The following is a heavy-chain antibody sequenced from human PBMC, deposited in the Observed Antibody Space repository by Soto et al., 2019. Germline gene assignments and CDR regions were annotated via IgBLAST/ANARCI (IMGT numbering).Heavy chain of an antibody. CDR1: GGTFSSYT. CDR2: IIPILGIA. D-gene: IGHD3-10*01. J-gene: IGHJ4*02. V-gene: IGHV1-69*02. Sequence: QVQLVQSGAEVKKPGSSVKVSCKASGGTFSSYTISWVRQAPGQGLEWMGRIIPILGIANYAQKFQGRVTITADKSTSTAYMELSSLRSEDTAVYYCASWDYGSGISNDYWGQGTLVTVSS. CDR3: ASWDYGSGISNDY.